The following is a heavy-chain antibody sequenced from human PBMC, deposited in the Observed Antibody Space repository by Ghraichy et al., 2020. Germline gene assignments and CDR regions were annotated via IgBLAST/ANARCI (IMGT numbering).Heavy chain of an antibody. CDR2: ISGGGGST. CDR1: GFTFSIYA. Sequence: GGSLRLSCAASGFTFSIYAMSWVRQAPGKGLEWVSAISGGGGSTYYADSVKGRFTISRDNSKNTLYLQMNSLRAEDTAVYFCAKAGSSPSWYYYYMDVWGKGTTVTVSS. D-gene: IGHD6-13*01. V-gene: IGHV3-23*01. CDR3: AKAGSSPSWYYYYMDV. J-gene: IGHJ6*03.